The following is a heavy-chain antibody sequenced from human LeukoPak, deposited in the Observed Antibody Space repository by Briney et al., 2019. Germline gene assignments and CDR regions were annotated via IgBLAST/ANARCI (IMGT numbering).Heavy chain of an antibody. Sequence: EASVKVSCKASGGTFSSYAISWVRQAPGQGLEWMGGIIPIFGTANYAQKFQGRVTITADESTSTAYMELSSLRSEDTAVYYCASSYDFWSGTQVDYYYGMDVWGQGTTVTVSS. J-gene: IGHJ6*02. D-gene: IGHD3-3*01. CDR3: ASSYDFWSGTQVDYYYGMDV. CDR1: GGTFSSYA. V-gene: IGHV1-69*13. CDR2: IIPIFGTA.